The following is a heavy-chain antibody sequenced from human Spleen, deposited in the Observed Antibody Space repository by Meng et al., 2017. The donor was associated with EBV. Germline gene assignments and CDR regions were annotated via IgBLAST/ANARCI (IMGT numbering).Heavy chain of an antibody. V-gene: IGHV4-34*02. CDR1: GESFSVYY. J-gene: IGHJ5*02. D-gene: IGHD2-21*01. CDR3: ARGPEIVVVIFPTNWFDP. Sequence: VGLQQWSAGLLKPSETLSLTCGVYGESFSVYYWSWIRQSPGKGLEWIGEINHSGDTRYNPSLESRVTISVATSKNQVSLKLKSVTAADTAMYYCARGPEIVVVIFPTNWFDPWGQGTLVTVSS. CDR2: INHSGDT.